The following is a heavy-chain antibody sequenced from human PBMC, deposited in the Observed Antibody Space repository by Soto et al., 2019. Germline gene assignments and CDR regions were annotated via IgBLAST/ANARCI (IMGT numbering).Heavy chain of an antibody. V-gene: IGHV3-23*01. CDR1: GFTFSSYA. Sequence: GSLRLSCAASGFTFSSYAMSWVRQAPGKGLEWVSAISGSGGSTYYADSVKGRFTISRDNSKNTLYLQMNSLRAEDTAVYYCAKRPGSSSTLDYWGQGTLVTVSS. J-gene: IGHJ4*02. CDR3: AKRPGSSSTLDY. D-gene: IGHD6-6*01. CDR2: ISGSGGST.